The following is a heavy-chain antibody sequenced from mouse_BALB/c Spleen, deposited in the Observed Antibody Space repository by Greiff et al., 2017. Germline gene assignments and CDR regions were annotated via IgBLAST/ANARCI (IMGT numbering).Heavy chain of an antibody. V-gene: IGHV1-5*01. Sequence: VQLKESGTVLARPGASVKMSCKASGYTFTSYWMHWVKQRPGQGLEWIGAIYPGNSDTSYNQKFKGKAKLTAVTSTSTAYMELSSLTNEDSAVYYCTRWRIDYYGSSSYAMDYWGQGTSVTVSS. CDR1: GYTFTSYW. D-gene: IGHD1-1*01. J-gene: IGHJ4*01. CDR2: IYPGNSDT. CDR3: TRWRIDYYGSSSYAMDY.